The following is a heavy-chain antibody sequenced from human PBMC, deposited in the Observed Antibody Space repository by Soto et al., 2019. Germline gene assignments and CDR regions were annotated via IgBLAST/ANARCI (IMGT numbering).Heavy chain of an antibody. CDR2: INHSGST. J-gene: IGHJ6*02. V-gene: IGHV4-34*01. Sequence: SETLSLTCAVYGGSFSGYYWSWIRQPPGKGLEWIGEINHSGSTNYNPSLKSRVTISVDTSKNQFSLKLSSVTAADTAVYYCARGPLSITIFGVARTSDYYYGMDVWGQGTTVTVSS. D-gene: IGHD3-3*01. CDR3: ARGPLSITIFGVARTSDYYYGMDV. CDR1: GGSFSGYY.